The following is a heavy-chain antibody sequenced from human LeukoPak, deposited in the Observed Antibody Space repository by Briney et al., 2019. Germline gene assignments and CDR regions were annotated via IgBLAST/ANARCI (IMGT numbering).Heavy chain of an antibody. D-gene: IGHD2-2*01. J-gene: IGHJ6*02. CDR1: GYTFTSYA. V-gene: IGHV1-3*01. CDR3: ARAQDPAKYCSSTSCLYGMDV. CDR2: INAGNGNT. Sequence: ASVKVSCKASGYTFTSYAMHWVRQAPGQRLEWMGWINAGNGNTKYSQKLQGRVTITRDTSASTAYMELSSLRSEDTAVYYCARAQDPAKYCSSTSCLYGMDVWGQGTTVTVSS.